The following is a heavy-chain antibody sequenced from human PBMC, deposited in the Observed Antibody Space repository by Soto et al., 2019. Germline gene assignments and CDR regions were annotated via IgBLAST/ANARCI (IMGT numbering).Heavy chain of an antibody. CDR3: ARLQIEVAGSN. Sequence: GASVKVSCKASGYTFSDYYMHWVRQAPGQGLEWMGWINVNSGGTTYAQKFQGRVTMTRDTSTSTAYMELSRLSSDDTAIYYCARLQIEVAGSNWGQGTLVTSPQ. CDR2: INVNSGGT. J-gene: IGHJ4*02. D-gene: IGHD6-19*01. V-gene: IGHV1-2*02. CDR1: GYTFSDYY.